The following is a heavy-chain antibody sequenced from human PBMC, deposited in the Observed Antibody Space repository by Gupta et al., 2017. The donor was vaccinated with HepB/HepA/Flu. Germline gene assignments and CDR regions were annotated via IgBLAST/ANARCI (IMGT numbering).Heavy chain of an antibody. CDR2: INPSGGST. Sequence: QVQLVQSGAEVKKPGASVKGSCKASGYTFTSYQMHWWRQAPGQGLEWMGIINPSGGSTSYAQKFQGRVTMTRDTSTSTVYMELSSLRSEDTAVYYCARDYCGGDCYSGPYYGMDVWGQGTTVTVSS. D-gene: IGHD2-21*02. J-gene: IGHJ6*02. V-gene: IGHV1-46*01. CDR3: ARDYCGGDCYSGPYYGMDV. CDR1: GYTFTSYQ.